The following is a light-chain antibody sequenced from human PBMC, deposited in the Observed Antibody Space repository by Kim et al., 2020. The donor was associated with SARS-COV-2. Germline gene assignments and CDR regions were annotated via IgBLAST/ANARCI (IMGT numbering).Light chain of an antibody. V-gene: IGKV1-39*01. J-gene: IGKJ4*01. CDR2: AAS. CDR1: QSINIH. Sequence: IQMTQSPSSLSVSVGDRVTITCRASQSINIHLNWYQQKPGKAPKLLIYAASSLQSGVPSRFSGSGSGTDFTLTISSLQPEDFATYYCQQSHSTLTFGGGTKVDIK. CDR3: QQSHSTLT.